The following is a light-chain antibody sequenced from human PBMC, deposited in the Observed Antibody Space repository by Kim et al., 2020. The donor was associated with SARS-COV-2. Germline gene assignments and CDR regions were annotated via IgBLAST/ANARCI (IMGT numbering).Light chain of an antibody. CDR3: QQYMTWT. CDR1: QSINDY. Sequence: DIQMTQSPSTLSASVGDRVTITCRASQSINDYVAWYQFKLGKATRLLIYRASTLNSGVPSRFSGGGSGTEFTLTISSLETDDFATYYCQQYMTWTFGHETKVDIK. V-gene: IGKV1-5*03. J-gene: IGKJ1*01. CDR2: RAS.